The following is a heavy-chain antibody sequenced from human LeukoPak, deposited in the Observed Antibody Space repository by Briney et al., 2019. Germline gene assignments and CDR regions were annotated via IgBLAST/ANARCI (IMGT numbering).Heavy chain of an antibody. Sequence: SVKVSCKASGGTFSSYAISWVRQAPGQGLEWMGGIISIFGTANYAQKFQGRVTITADESTSTAYMELSSLRSEDTAVYYCARDRYDILTGYYAFDIWGQGTMVTVSS. CDR3: ARDRYDILTGYYAFDI. D-gene: IGHD3-9*01. CDR2: IISIFGTA. J-gene: IGHJ3*02. V-gene: IGHV1-69*13. CDR1: GGTFSSYA.